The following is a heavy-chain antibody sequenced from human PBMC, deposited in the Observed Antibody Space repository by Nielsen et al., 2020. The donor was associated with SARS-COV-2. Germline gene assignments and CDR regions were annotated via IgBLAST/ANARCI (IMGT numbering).Heavy chain of an antibody. J-gene: IGHJ3*02. CDR2: ISWNSGSI. D-gene: IGHD3-3*01. Sequence: SLKISCAASGFTFSTYVLSWVRQAPGKGLEWVSGISWNSGSIGYADSVKGRFTISRDNAKNSLYLQMNSLRAEDTALYYCAIIWSGYTDAFDIWGQGTMVTVSS. V-gene: IGHV3-9*01. CDR1: GFTFSTYV. CDR3: AIIWSGYTDAFDI.